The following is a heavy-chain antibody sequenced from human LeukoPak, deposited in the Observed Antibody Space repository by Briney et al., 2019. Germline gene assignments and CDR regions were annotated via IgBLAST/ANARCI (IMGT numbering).Heavy chain of an antibody. CDR2: IRYDGSNK. V-gene: IGHV3-30*02. D-gene: IGHD3-10*01. Sequence: GGSLRLSCAASGFTFSSYGMHWVRQAPGKGLEWVAFIRYDGSNKYYADSVKGRFTISRDNSKNTLYLQMNSLRAEDTAVYYCARGHFPTYYGSGSYPFDYWGQGTLVTVSS. CDR1: GFTFSSYG. J-gene: IGHJ4*02. CDR3: ARGHFPTYYGSGSYPFDY.